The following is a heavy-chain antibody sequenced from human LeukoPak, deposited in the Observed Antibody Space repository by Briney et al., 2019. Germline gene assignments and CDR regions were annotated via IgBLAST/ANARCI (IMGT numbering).Heavy chain of an antibody. Sequence: SVKVPCKASGGTFSSYAISWVRQAPGQGLEWMGRIIPIFGTANYAQKFQGRVTITTDESTSTAYMELSSLRSEDTAVYYCARGGPFPSSSSSRGYYLDYWGQGTLVTVS. CDR3: ARGGPFPSSSSSRGYYLDY. CDR1: GGTFSSYA. CDR2: IIPIFGTA. J-gene: IGHJ4*02. V-gene: IGHV1-69*05. D-gene: IGHD6-6*01.